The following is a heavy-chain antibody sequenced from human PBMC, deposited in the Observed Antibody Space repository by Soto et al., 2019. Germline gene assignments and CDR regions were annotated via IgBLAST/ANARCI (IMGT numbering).Heavy chain of an antibody. D-gene: IGHD5-18*01. J-gene: IGHJ2*01. CDR2: IIPIFGTG. CDR1: GGTFSSYA. V-gene: IGHV1-69*01. Sequence: QVQLVQSGAEVKKPGSSVKVSCKASGGTFSSYAISWVRQAPGQGLEWMGGIIPIFGTGNYAQEFQGRVTITADETTSTAYMELSSLRSEDTAVYYCAIGPIVDTAMVGWYFDLWGRGTLVTVSS. CDR3: AIGPIVDTAMVGWYFDL.